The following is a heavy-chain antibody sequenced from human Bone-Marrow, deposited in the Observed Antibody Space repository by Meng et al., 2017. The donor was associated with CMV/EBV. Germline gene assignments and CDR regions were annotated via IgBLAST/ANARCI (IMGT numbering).Heavy chain of an antibody. J-gene: IGHJ4*02. CDR1: GYAFTSNG. CDR2: ISAYNGNT. V-gene: IGHV1-18*01. Sequence: GYAFTSNGISWVRQAPGQGLEWMGWISAYNGNTNYEQKLQGRVTMTTDTSTSTAYMELRSLRSDDTAVYYCARGVLRFLEWLLLIDYWGQGTLVTVSS. CDR3: ARGVLRFLEWLLLIDY. D-gene: IGHD3-3*01.